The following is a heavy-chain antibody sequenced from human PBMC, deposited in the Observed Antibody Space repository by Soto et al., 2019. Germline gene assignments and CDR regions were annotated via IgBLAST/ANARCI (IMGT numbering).Heavy chain of an antibody. D-gene: IGHD3-3*01. CDR3: ARESRFLEWLSLTWSAP. CDR2: ISSSSSTI. V-gene: IGHV3-48*02. Sequence: PGGSLRLSCAASGFTFSSYSMNWVRQAPGKGLEWVSYISSSSSTIYYADSVKGRFTISRDNAKNSLYLQMNSLRDEDTAVYYCARESRFLEWLSLTWSAPWGQGTLVPVSS. J-gene: IGHJ5*02. CDR1: GFTFSSYS.